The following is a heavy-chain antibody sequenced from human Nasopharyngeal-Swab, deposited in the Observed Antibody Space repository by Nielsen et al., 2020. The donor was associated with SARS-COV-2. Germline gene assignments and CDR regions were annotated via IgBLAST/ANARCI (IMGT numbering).Heavy chain of an antibody. CDR3: ASPYQGVIDYYGMDV. CDR2: INAGNGNT. CDR1: GYTFTSYA. D-gene: IGHD3-10*01. Sequence: ASVKVSCKASGYTFTSYAMHWVRQAPGQRLEWMGWINAGNGNTKYSQKFQGRVTITRDTSASTAYMELSSLGSEDTAVYYCASPYQGVIDYYGMDVWGQGTTVTVSS. V-gene: IGHV1-3*01. J-gene: IGHJ6*02.